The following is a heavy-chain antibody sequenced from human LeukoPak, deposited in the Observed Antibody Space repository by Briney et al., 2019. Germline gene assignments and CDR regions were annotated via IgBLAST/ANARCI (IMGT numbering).Heavy chain of an antibody. Sequence: GGSLRLSCAASGFTFSSYWVHWVRQAPGKGLVWVSRINGDGSSTTYADSVKGRFTISRDNAKNTLYLQMTSPRVEDTAVYYCAAVVRSGSPFDYWGQGTLVTVSS. CDR3: AAVVRSGSPFDY. J-gene: IGHJ4*02. CDR1: GFTFSSYW. V-gene: IGHV3-74*01. CDR2: INGDGSST. D-gene: IGHD6-25*01.